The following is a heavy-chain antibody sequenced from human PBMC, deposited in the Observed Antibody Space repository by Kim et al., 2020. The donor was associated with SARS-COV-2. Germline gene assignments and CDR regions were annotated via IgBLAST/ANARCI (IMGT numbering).Heavy chain of an antibody. V-gene: IGHV3-53*01. CDR1: GFTVSSNY. CDR2: IYSGGST. D-gene: IGHD3-3*02. Sequence: GGSLRLSCAASGFTVSSNYMSWVRQAPGKGLEWVSVIYSGGSTYYADSVKGRFTISRDNSKNTLYLQMNSLRAEDTAVYYCARDFRIRDGYNKNYYYGMDVWGQGTTVTVSS. J-gene: IGHJ6*02. CDR3: ARDFRIRDGYNKNYYYGMDV.